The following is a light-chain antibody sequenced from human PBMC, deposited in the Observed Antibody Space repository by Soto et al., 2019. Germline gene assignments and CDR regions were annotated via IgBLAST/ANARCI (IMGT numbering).Light chain of an antibody. CDR2: XAX. V-gene: IGLV2-8*01. J-gene: IGLJ1*01. CDR1: CSDVGNCNY. CDR3: AAWDDSRHV. Sequence: QSALTQPPSASGSPGQSVTISCIGICSDVGNCNYVSWYQQHPGKAPKVLXXXAXXRPQGVTDRFSGSKSGTSASLAITGLRSEDEADYYCAAWDDSRHVLGTGTKVTGL.